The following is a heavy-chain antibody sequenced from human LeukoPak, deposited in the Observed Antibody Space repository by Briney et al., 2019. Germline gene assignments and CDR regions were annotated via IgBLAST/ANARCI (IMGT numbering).Heavy chain of an antibody. CDR1: GYTFTSYG. CDR3: ARPPQGDIAAPGSYYFDY. D-gene: IGHD6-13*01. J-gene: IGHJ4*02. V-gene: IGHV1-18*01. Sequence: RASVKVSCKASGYTFTSYGISWVRQAPGQGLEWMGWISAYNGNTNYAQKLQGRVTMTTDTSTSTAYMELRSLRSDDTAVYYCARPPQGDIAAPGSYYFDYWGQGTLVTVSS. CDR2: ISAYNGNT.